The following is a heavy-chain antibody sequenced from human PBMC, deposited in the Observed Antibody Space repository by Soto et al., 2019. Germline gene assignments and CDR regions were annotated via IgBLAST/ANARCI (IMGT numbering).Heavy chain of an antibody. D-gene: IGHD3-22*01. V-gene: IGHV3-23*01. CDR2: ISGSGGVT. CDR3: AKDRQFRSYYESAGHYND. CDR1: GFTFRNQD. J-gene: IGHJ4*02. Sequence: EVQLLESGGGLVQPGGSLRLTCVGSGFTFRNQDMRWVRQAPGKGLEWVSGISGSGGVTYYADSVKGRFTISRDNSKNTLYLQMYNLRANDTAVYYCAKDRQFRSYYESAGHYNDWGQGTLVTVSS.